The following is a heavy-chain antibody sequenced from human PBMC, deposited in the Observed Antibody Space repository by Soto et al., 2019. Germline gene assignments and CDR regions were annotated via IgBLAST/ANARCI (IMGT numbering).Heavy chain of an antibody. CDR3: ARPLIGNTVDL. V-gene: IGHV1-46*01. D-gene: IGHD1-7*01. CDR1: GYTFINYF. J-gene: IGHJ3*01. Sequence: QAQLLQSGAEVKKPGASVKVSCKASGYTFINYFIHWVRQAPGQRLEWIGIVDPSRGYADYAQKFQGRVTLTTDLSTRTVFMDLSSLRSADTAVYYCARPLIGNTVDLWGQGTTVIVSS. CDR2: VDPSRGYA.